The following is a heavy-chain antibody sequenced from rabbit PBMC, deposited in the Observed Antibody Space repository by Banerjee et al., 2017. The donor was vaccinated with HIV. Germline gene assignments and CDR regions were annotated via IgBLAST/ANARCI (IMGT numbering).Heavy chain of an antibody. D-gene: IGHD4-1*01. CDR1: GFSFSNKYV. CDR2: IYTNGGST. Sequence: QEQLEESGGDLVKPEGSLTLTCTASGFSFSNKYVMSWVRQAPGKGLELIACIYTNGGSTWYASCVNGRFTISRSTSLNTVNLKMTSLTAADTATYFCARDLAGVIGWNFNLWGQGTLVTVS. J-gene: IGHJ4*01. CDR3: ARDLAGVIGWNFNL. V-gene: IGHV1S43*01.